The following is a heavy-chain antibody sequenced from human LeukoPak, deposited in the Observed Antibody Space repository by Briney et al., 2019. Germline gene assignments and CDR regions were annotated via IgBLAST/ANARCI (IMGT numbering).Heavy chain of an antibody. CDR1: GGSISPYY. V-gene: IGHV4-59*08. Sequence: SETLSLTCTVSGGSISPYYWSWIRQPPGKRLEWIGYIYYSGTTNCNPSLKSRVTMSVDTSNNHLSLRLTSVTAADTALYYCARHSYNYYGLDVWGQGTTITVSS. CDR3: ARHSYNYYGLDV. J-gene: IGHJ6*02. CDR2: IYYSGTT.